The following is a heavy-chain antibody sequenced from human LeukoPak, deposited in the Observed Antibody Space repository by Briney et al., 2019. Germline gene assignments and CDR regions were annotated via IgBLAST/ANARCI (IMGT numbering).Heavy chain of an antibody. D-gene: IGHD2-2*01. CDR2: IYYSGST. V-gene: IGHV4-39*01. J-gene: IGHJ4*02. CDR3: ARRVDCSSTSCYRTPYFDY. Sequence: SETLSLTCTVSGVSISSSSYYWGWLRQPPGKGLEWIGSIYYSGSTYYNPSLKSRVTISVDTSKNQFSLKLSSVTAADTAVYYCARRVDCSSTSCYRTPYFDYWGQGTLVTVSS. CDR1: GVSISSSSYY.